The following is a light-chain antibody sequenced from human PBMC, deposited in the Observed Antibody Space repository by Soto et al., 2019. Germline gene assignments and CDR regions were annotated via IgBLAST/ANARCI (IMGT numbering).Light chain of an antibody. J-gene: IGKJ1*01. V-gene: IGKV1-5*03. CDR2: KAS. Sequence: DIQMTQSPSTLSASVGDGVTISCRASQYVRNWLAWYQQKPGKAPRLLISKASSLQDGVPARFSGSGSGTQFTLNISSLQPDEVAIYYCQQYNTFSRTFGEGTRV. CDR1: QYVRNW. CDR3: QQYNTFSRT.